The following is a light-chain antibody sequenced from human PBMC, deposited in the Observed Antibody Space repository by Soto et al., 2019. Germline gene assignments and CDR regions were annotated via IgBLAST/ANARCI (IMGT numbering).Light chain of an antibody. Sequence: QSALTQPPAASGSPGQSVTISCTGTSSDVGGYNFVSWYQQHPGKAPKFMIYEVSKRPSGVPDSFSGSKSGNTASLTVSGLQAEDEADYYCSSYAGGIKWVFGGGTKLTVL. CDR3: SSYAGGIKWV. V-gene: IGLV2-8*01. CDR2: EVS. CDR1: SSDVGGYNF. J-gene: IGLJ3*02.